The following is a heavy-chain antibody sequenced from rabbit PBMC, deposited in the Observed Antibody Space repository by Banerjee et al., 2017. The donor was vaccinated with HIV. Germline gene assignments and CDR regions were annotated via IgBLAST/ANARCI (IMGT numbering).Heavy chain of an antibody. CDR1: GFSFSSSYW. CDR3: ARSAGYDYGEYYFNL. CDR2: IYTGSSGST. J-gene: IGHJ4*01. D-gene: IGHD6-1*01. V-gene: IGHV1S45*01. Sequence: QEQLVESGGGLVQPEGSLTLTCTASGFSFSSSYWICWVRQAPGKGLEWIACIYTGSSGSTDYASWAKGRFTISKTSSTTVTLQMTSLTAADTATYFCARSAGYDYGEYYFNLRGPGTLVTVS.